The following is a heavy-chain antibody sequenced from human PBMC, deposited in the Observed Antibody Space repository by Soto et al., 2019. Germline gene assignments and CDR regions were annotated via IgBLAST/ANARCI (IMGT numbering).Heavy chain of an antibody. J-gene: IGHJ5*02. D-gene: IGHD2-21*02. CDR3: ARHPSDFWFDP. CDR2: IFYSGST. Sequence: SSETLSLTCTVSGGSISSYYWSWIRQPPGKGLEWIGSIFYSGSTYYNPSLKSRVTISVDTSKNQFSLKLSSVTAADTAVYYCARHPSDFWFDPWGQGTLVTVSS. CDR1: GGSISSYY. V-gene: IGHV4-59*05.